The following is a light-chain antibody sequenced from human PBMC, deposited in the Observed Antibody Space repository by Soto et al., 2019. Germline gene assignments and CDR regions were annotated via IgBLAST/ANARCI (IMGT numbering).Light chain of an antibody. CDR1: QSISSW. CDR2: KAS. CDR3: QQYSSYQHT. J-gene: IGKJ2*01. Sequence: DIQMTQSPSTLSASVGDRVTITCRASQSISSWLAWYQKKPGKAPKLLIYKASSLEGGIPSRFSGSGSETEFTLTIRSLQPEDFGTYYDQQYSSYQHTFGQGPKLEMK. V-gene: IGKV1-5*03.